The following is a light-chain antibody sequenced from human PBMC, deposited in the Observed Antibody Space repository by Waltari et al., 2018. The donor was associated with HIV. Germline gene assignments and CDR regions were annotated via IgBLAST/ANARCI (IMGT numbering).Light chain of an antibody. CDR1: SSDIGGSNY. CDR3: SSYRSTAVV. Sequence: QSALTQPASVSGSPGQSITISCTGTSSDIGGSNYVSWYQQHPGKAPKLMIYDVTKRPSGVSNRFSGSKSGNTAALTISGLQAEDEADYYCSSYRSTAVVFGGGTKLTVL. V-gene: IGLV2-14*03. CDR2: DVT. J-gene: IGLJ2*01.